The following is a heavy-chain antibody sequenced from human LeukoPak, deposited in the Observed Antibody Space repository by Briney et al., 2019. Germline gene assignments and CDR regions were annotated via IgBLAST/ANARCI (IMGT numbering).Heavy chain of an antibody. V-gene: IGHV4-4*07. Sequence: SETLSLTCAVSGDSITNYYWNWIRQPAGKGLEWIGRIYISGITNYNPSLKSRVTMSVDTSKNHFSLKLSSVTAADTAVYYCARSSIDSGSNFDYWGQGTLVTVSS. CDR1: GDSITNYY. CDR2: IYISGIT. J-gene: IGHJ4*02. D-gene: IGHD3-10*01. CDR3: ARSSIDSGSNFDY.